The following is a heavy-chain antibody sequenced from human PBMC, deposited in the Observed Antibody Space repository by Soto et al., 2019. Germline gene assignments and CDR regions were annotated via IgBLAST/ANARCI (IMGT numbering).Heavy chain of an antibody. CDR1: GFTFSSYW. D-gene: IGHD6-19*01. J-gene: IGHJ4*02. V-gene: IGHV3-30*18. CDR2: VSHDGRNT. Sequence: PGGSLRLSCATSGFTFSSYWMYWVRQAPGKGLEWVAVVSHDGRNTHYADSVKGRFTISRDSSKNTVSLEMTSLRAEDTAVYYCAKGGRQWLVTSDFNYWGQGALVTVSS. CDR3: AKGGRQWLVTSDFNY.